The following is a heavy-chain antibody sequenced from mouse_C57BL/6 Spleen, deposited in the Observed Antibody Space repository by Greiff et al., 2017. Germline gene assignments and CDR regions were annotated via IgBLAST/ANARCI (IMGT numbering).Heavy chain of an antibody. D-gene: IGHD2-1*01. CDR3: TSGNYGNYVGFAY. V-gene: IGHV14-1*01. J-gene: IGHJ3*01. Sequence: EVQLQQSGAELVRPGASVKLSCTASGFNIKDYYMHWVKQRPEQGLEWIGRIDPEDGDTEYAPKVQGKATMTADTSSNTAYLQLSSLTSEDTAVYYCTSGNYGNYVGFAYWGQGTLVTVSA. CDR2: IDPEDGDT. CDR1: GFNIKDYY.